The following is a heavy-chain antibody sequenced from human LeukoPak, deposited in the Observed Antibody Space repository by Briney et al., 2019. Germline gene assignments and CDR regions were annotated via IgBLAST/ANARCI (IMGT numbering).Heavy chain of an antibody. CDR3: ARHQGADYYYVWGSYLSDYFDY. J-gene: IGHJ4*02. CDR2: IYYSGST. Sequence: SETLSLTCTVSGGSISSSSYYWGWIRQPPGKGLEWIGSIYYSGSTYYNPSLESRVTISVDTSKNQFSLKLSSVTAADTAVYCCARHQGADYYYVWGSYLSDYFDYWGQGTLVTVSS. CDR1: GGSISSSSYY. D-gene: IGHD3-16*01. V-gene: IGHV4-39*01.